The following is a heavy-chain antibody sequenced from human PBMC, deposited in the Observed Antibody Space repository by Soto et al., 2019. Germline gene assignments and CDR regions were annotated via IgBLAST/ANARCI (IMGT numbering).Heavy chain of an antibody. Sequence: XTLSLPCTVSGGSISSFYWSWIRQPAGKGLEWIGRIYSGGRNNYNPSLKSRVTMSVDTSKNQFSLRLSSLTDADTAMYYCARGRSRWDYWGQGTLGTVS. CDR2: IYSGGRN. CDR1: GGSISSFY. CDR3: ARGRSRWDY. J-gene: IGHJ4*02. V-gene: IGHV4-4*07. D-gene: IGHD6-13*01.